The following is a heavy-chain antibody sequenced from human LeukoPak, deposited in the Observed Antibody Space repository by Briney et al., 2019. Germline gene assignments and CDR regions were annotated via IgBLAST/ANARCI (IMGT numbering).Heavy chain of an antibody. CDR1: GFTFSSYS. V-gene: IGHV3-21*01. CDR2: ISSSSSYI. J-gene: IGHJ6*03. D-gene: IGHD3-16*01. Sequence: GGSLRLSCAASGFTFSSYSMNWVRQAPGKGLEWVSSISSSSSYIYYADSVKGRFTISRDNAKNSLYLQMNSLKAEDTAVYYCARGRGLYYYMDVWGKGTTVTVSS. CDR3: ARGRGLYYYMDV.